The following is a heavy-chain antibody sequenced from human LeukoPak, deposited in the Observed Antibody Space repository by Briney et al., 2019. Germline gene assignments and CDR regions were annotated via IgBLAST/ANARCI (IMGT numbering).Heavy chain of an antibody. Sequence: PSETLSLTCTVSGGSISSYYWSWIRQPPGKELEWIGYIYYSGSTNYNPSLKSRVTISVDTSKNQFSLKLSSVTAADTAVYYCARGPIAAADYYYMDVWGKGTTVTVSS. J-gene: IGHJ6*03. CDR3: ARGPIAAADYYYMDV. V-gene: IGHV4-59*12. D-gene: IGHD6-13*01. CDR2: IYYSGST. CDR1: GGSISSYY.